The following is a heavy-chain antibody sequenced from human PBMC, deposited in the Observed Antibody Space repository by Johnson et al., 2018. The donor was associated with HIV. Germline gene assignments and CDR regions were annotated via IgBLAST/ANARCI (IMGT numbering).Heavy chain of an antibody. V-gene: IGHV3-30*18. CDR3: AKWRIIYAFDI. Sequence: QVQLVESGGGVVQPGRSLRLSCAASGFTFSSYGMNWVRQAPGKGLEWVAVISYDGSNKYYADSVKGRFTISRDNSKNTLYLQMNSRRAEDTAVYYCAKWRIIYAFDILGQGTMVTVSS. CDR1: GFTFSSYG. CDR2: ISYDGSNK. D-gene: IGHD3-16*01. J-gene: IGHJ3*02.